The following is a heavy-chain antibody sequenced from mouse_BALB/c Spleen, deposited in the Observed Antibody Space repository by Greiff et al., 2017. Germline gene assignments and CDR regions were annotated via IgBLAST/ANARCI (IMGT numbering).Heavy chain of an antibody. D-gene: IGHD1-1*01. J-gene: IGHJ4*01. CDR3: ARGYYGRGAMDY. CDR2: IDPANGNT. V-gene: IGHV14-3*02. Sequence: EVQLQQSGAELVKPGASVKLSCTASGFNIKDTYMHWVKQRPEQGLEWIGRIDPANGNTKYDPKFQGKATITADTSSNTAYLQLSSLTSEDTAVYYCARGYYGRGAMDYWGQGTSVTVSS. CDR1: GFNIKDTY.